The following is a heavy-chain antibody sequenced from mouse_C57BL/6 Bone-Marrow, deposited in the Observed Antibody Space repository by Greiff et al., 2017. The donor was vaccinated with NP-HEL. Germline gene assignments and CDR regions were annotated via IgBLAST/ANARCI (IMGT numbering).Heavy chain of an antibody. CDR1: GYTFTDYE. CDR3: TRGVVATYWYFDV. Sequence: QVQLQESGAELVRPGASVTLSCKASGYTFTDYEMHWVQQTPVHGLEWIGAIDPETGGAAYNQKFKGKAILTADKSSSTAYMERRSLTSEDAAVYYCTRGVVATYWYFDVWGTGTTVTVSS. V-gene: IGHV1-15*01. CDR2: IDPETGGA. D-gene: IGHD1-1*01. J-gene: IGHJ1*03.